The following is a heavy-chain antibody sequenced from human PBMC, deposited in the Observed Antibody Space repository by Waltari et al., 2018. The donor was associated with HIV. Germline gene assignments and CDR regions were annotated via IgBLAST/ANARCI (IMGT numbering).Heavy chain of an antibody. D-gene: IGHD2-2*02. CDR2: IYHSGST. V-gene: IGHV4-30-2*01. J-gene: IGHJ6*02. CDR3: ARATLGYCSSTSCYRGYYGMDV. CDR1: GGSISSGGYS. Sequence: QLQLQESGSGLVKPSQTLSLTCAVSGGSISSGGYSWSWIRQPPGKGLEWIGYIYHSGSTYYNPSLKSRVTISVDRSKNQFSLKLSSVTAADTAVYYCARATLGYCSSTSCYRGYYGMDVWGQGTTVTVSS.